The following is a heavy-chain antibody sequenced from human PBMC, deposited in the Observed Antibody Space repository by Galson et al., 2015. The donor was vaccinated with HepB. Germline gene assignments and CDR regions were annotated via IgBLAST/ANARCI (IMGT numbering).Heavy chain of an antibody. D-gene: IGHD5-24*01. CDR1: GFTFSSYS. CDR3: ARNRDGYNYLGDAFDI. CDR2: ISSSSSYI. J-gene: IGHJ3*02. Sequence: SLRLSCAASGFTFSSYSMNWVRRAPGKGLEWVSSISSSSSYIYYADSVKGRFTISRDNAKNSLYLQMNSLRAEDTAVYYCARNRDGYNYLGDAFDIWGQGTMVTVSS. V-gene: IGHV3-21*01.